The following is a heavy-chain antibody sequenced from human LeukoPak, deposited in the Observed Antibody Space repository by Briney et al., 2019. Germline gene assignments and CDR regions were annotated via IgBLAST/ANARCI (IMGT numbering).Heavy chain of an antibody. CDR3: ASSPVGATDY. CDR1: GYSISNAYY. V-gene: IGHV4-38-2*02. Sequence: SETLSLTCTVSGYSISNAYYWGWIRQPPGKGPEWIVSIYHSGGAYYNPSLKSRVTISVDTSKNQFSLKLRSVTAADTAVYYCASSPVGATDYWGQGTLVTVSS. J-gene: IGHJ4*02. D-gene: IGHD1-26*01. CDR2: IYHSGGA.